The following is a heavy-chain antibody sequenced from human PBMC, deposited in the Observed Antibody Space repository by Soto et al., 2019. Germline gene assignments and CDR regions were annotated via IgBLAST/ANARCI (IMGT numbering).Heavy chain of an antibody. V-gene: IGHV4-39*01. CDR1: GGSISSSSYY. Sequence: PSETLSLTCTVSGGSISSSSYYWGWIRQPPGKGLEWIGSIYYSGSTYYNPSLKSRVTISVDTSKNQFSLKLSSVTAAGTAVYYCARTPGTQRSPYYYYYGMDVWGQGTTVTVSS. CDR2: IYYSGST. J-gene: IGHJ6*02. D-gene: IGHD1-1*01. CDR3: ARTPGTQRSPYYYYYGMDV.